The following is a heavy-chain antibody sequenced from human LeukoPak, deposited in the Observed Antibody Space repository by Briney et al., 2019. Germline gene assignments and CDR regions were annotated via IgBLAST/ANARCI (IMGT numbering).Heavy chain of an antibody. J-gene: IGHJ5*02. V-gene: IGHV4-39*01. CDR3: ARRAGDWAVNWIDP. D-gene: IGHD2-21*02. CDR2: LYPSVST. Sequence: SETLSLTCAVSGGSITDTTYYWAWFRQPPGKGLEWIGSLYPSVSTYYSPSLKSRVSIILDTSNIQLSLNVRSVTAADTAVYYCARRAGDWAVNWIDPWGQGTLVTVSS. CDR1: GGSITDTTYY.